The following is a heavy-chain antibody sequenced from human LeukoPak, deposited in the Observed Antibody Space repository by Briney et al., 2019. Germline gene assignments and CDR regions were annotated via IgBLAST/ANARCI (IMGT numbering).Heavy chain of an antibody. CDR2: ISAYNGNT. Sequence: ASVKVSCTASGYTFTSYGISWVRQAPGQGLEWMGWISAYNGNTNYAQKLQGRVTMTTDTSTSTAHMELRSLRSDDTAVYYCARDPYDSSGYWYYFDYWGQGTLVTVSS. V-gene: IGHV1-18*01. CDR3: ARDPYDSSGYWYYFDY. J-gene: IGHJ4*02. D-gene: IGHD3-22*01. CDR1: GYTFTSYG.